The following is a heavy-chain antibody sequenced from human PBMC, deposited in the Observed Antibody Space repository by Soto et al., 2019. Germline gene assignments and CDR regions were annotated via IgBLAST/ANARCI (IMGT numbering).Heavy chain of an antibody. CDR1: GYTFTSDG. J-gene: IGHJ4*02. CDR2: INPYNGNT. Sequence: QVQLVQSGAEVKKPGASVKVSCKASGYTFTSDGISWVRQAPGQGLEWMGGINPYNGNTKYAQKLQGRVTMTTAYMELRSLRSDDTAVYYCASDAAVGLFDYWGQGNLVT. V-gene: IGHV1-18*01. CDR3: ASDAAVGLFDY. D-gene: IGHD1-26*01.